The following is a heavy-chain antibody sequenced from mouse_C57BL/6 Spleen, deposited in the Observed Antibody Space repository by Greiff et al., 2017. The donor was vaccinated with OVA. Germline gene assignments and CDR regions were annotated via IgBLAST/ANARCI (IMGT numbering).Heavy chain of an antibody. CDR2: INPNNGGT. CDR1: GYTFTDYY. J-gene: IGHJ1*03. CDR3: ARDDNGNTRYFDV. D-gene: IGHD1-2*01. Sequence: EVQLQQSGPELVKPGASVKISCKASGYTFTDYYMNWVKQSHGKSLEWIGDINPNNGGTSYNQKFKGKATLTVDKSSSTAYMELRSLTSEDSAVYYGARDDNGNTRYFDVWGTGTTVTVSS. V-gene: IGHV1-26*01.